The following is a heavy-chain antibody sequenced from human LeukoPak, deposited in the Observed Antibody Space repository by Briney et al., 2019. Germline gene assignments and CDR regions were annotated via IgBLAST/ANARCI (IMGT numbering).Heavy chain of an antibody. CDR2: ISYDGSNK. Sequence: GRSLRLSCAASGFTFSSYGMHWVRQAPGKGLEWVAVISYDGSNKYYADSVKGRFTISRDNSKNTLYLQMNSLRAEDTAVYYCAKDIYYYDSSGYSLDYWGQGTLVTVSS. D-gene: IGHD3-22*01. J-gene: IGHJ4*02. CDR3: AKDIYYYDSSGYSLDY. V-gene: IGHV3-30*18. CDR1: GFTFSSYG.